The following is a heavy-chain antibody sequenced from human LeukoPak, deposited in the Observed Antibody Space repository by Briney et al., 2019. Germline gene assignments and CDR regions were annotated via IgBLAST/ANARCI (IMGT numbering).Heavy chain of an antibody. CDR3: ARGGSSWYGPLGYYGMDV. CDR2: IYYSGST. V-gene: IGHV4-59*01. D-gene: IGHD6-13*01. Sequence: PSETLSLTCTVSGGSISSYYWSWIRQPPGKGLEWIGYIYYSGSTNYNPSLKSRVTISVDTSKNRFSLKLSSVTAADTAVYYCARGGSSWYGPLGYYGMDVWGQGTTVTVSS. J-gene: IGHJ6*02. CDR1: GGSISSYY.